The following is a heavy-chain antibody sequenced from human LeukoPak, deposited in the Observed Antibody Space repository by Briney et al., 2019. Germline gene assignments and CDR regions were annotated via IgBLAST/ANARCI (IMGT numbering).Heavy chain of an antibody. Sequence: ASVKVSCKASGYTFTSYGISWVRQAPGQGLEWMGWISAYNGNTNYAQKLQGRVTITTDTSTSKASMELRSLRSDDTAVYYCARVGVGRGESSSWYFLVDYWGQGTLVTVSS. D-gene: IGHD6-13*01. CDR1: GYTFTSYG. J-gene: IGHJ4*02. V-gene: IGHV1-18*01. CDR3: ARVGVGRGESSSWYFLVDY. CDR2: ISAYNGNT.